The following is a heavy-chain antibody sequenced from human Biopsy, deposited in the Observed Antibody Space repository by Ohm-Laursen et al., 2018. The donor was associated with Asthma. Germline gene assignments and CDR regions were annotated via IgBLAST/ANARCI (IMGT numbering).Heavy chain of an antibody. J-gene: IGHJ6*02. CDR1: RGYVRTYDYR. V-gene: IGHV4-30-4*01. CDR3: ARVAVYGDIFFAIDV. CDR2: AFHSGTT. D-gene: IGHD5-24*01. Sequence: SQTLSLTCIVSRGYVRTYDYRWAWIRQPPGKGLEWLGSAFHSGTTDYTPSVARRLSISVDTTRNQFSMTLSSVTAADTAVYFCARVAVYGDIFFAIDVWGQGTTVSVS.